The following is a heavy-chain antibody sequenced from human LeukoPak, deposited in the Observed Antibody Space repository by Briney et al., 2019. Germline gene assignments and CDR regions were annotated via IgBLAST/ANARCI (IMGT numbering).Heavy chain of an antibody. D-gene: IGHD6-6*01. V-gene: IGHV6-1*01. CDR2: TYYRSKWYN. J-gene: IGHJ4*02. Sequence: SQTLSPTCAISGDSVSSNSAAWDWIRQPPSRGLEWLGRTYYRSKWYNDYAVSVKSRITINPDTSKNQFSLQLNSVTPEDTAVYYCARAGQNEYSSSLDYWGQGTLVTVSS. CDR3: ARAGQNEYSSSLDY. CDR1: GDSVSSNSAA.